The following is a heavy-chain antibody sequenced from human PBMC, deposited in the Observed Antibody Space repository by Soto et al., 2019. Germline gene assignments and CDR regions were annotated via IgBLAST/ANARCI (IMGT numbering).Heavy chain of an antibody. Sequence: GASVKVSCKASGHTFTSYYMHWVRQAPGQGLEWIGIINLSAGTTSYAQKFQDRVTMTRDTSTSTVYMELSSLRSEDTAVYYCAKGDSSSPSGGYYGMDVWGQGTTVTVSS. V-gene: IGHV1-46*01. CDR2: INLSAGTT. D-gene: IGHD6-13*01. J-gene: IGHJ6*02. CDR1: GHTFTSYY. CDR3: AKGDSSSPSGGYYGMDV.